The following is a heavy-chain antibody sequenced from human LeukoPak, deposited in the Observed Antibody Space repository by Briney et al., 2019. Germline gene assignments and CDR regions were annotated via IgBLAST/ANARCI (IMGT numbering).Heavy chain of an antibody. D-gene: IGHD6-13*01. V-gene: IGHV1-8*01. Sequence: GASVKVSCKASGHTFTSYDINWVRQATGQGLEWMGWMNPNSGNTGYAQKFQGRVTMTRNTSISTAYMELSSLRSEDTAVYYCARDMEQQLAPFDYWGQGTLVTVSS. J-gene: IGHJ4*02. CDR3: ARDMEQQLAPFDY. CDR2: MNPNSGNT. CDR1: GHTFTSYD.